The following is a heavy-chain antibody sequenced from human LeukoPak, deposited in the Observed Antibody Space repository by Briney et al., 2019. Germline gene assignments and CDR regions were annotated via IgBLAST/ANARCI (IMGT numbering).Heavy chain of an antibody. CDR1: ELPFSSHA. D-gene: IGHD2-2*02. J-gene: IGHJ6*03. CDR2: ICGNGVNT. Sequence: PGGSLSLLCAASELPFSSHAMLWLRQAPGKGVEYVSGICGNGVNTYYANSVKGRFTISRDNSKNTLYLQMGSLRPEDMAVYYCARGVGYCGSTSCYTNYYMDVWGKGTTVTVSS. V-gene: IGHV3-64*01. CDR3: ARGVGYCGSTSCYTNYYMDV.